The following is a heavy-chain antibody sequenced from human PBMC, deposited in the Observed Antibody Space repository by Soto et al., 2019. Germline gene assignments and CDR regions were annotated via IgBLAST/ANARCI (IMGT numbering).Heavy chain of an antibody. CDR3: ARDLNYYGSGSSRRGFDP. D-gene: IGHD3-10*01. V-gene: IGHV4-31*03. J-gene: IGHJ5*02. CDR1: GGSISSGGYY. CDR2: IYYSGST. Sequence: LSLTCTVSGGSISSGGYYWSWIRQHPGKGLEWIGYIYYSGSTYYNPSLKSRVTISVDTSKNQFSLKLSSVTAADTAVYYCARDLNYYGSGSSRRGFDPWGQGTLVTVSS.